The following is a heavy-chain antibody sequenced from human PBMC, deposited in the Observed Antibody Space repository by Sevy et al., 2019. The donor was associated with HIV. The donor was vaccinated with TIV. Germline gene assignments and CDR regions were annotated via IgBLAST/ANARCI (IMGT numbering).Heavy chain of an antibody. CDR1: GYSFTSYG. CDR2: IGVYNGIA. CDR3: ARVPTYYYGSRTYFDY. Sequence: ASVKVSCKASGYSFTSYGISWVRQAPGQGLEWMGWIGVYNGIANSAQKLQGRVIMTTDTSTSTAYMELRSLRSDDTAVCYCARVPTYYYGSRTYFDYWGQGTLVTVSS. J-gene: IGHJ4*02. V-gene: IGHV1-18*01. D-gene: IGHD3-10*01.